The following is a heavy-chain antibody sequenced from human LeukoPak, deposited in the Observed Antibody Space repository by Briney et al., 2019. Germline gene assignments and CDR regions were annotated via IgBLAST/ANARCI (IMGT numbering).Heavy chain of an antibody. J-gene: IGHJ3*02. V-gene: IGHV4-39*01. CDR1: GGSIYSSTYY. Sequence: SETLSLTCAVSGGSIYSSTYYWGWIRQPPGKGLEWIGSIYYSGSSYYNPSLKSRVTISVDTSKNQFSLKLSSVTAADTAVYYCASHTGYSSGMVDIWGQGTMVTVSS. D-gene: IGHD6-19*01. CDR3: ASHTGYSSGMVDI. CDR2: IYYSGSS.